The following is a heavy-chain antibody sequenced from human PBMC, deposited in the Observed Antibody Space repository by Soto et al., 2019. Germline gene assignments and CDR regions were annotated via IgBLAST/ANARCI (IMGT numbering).Heavy chain of an antibody. Sequence: GGSLRLSCAASGFTFSSYWMSWVRQAPGKWLEWVAYIKQDGSQRDYVDSVKGRFTISRDNAKNSLYLQMNSLRAEDTAVYYCATYHPFDYWGQGXLVTVYS. CDR2: IKQDGSQR. V-gene: IGHV3-7*03. J-gene: IGHJ4*02. CDR3: ATYHPFDY. CDR1: GFTFSSYW. D-gene: IGHD2-2*01.